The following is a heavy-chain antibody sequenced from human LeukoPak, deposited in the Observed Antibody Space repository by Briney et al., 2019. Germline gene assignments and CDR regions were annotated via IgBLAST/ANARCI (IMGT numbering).Heavy chain of an antibody. CDR1: GYTFTSYG. D-gene: IGHD3-3*01. Sequence: ASVKVSCKASGYTFTSYGISWVRQAPGQGLEWMGWISAYNGNTNYAQKPQGRVTMTTDTSTSTAYMELRSLRSDDTAVYYCARELYDSWSGYYTGMAGYWGQGTLVTVSS. V-gene: IGHV1-18*01. J-gene: IGHJ4*02. CDR2: ISAYNGNT. CDR3: ARELYDSWSGYYTGMAGY.